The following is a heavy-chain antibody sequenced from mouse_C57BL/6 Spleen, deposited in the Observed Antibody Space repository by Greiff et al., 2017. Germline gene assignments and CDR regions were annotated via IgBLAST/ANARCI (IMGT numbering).Heavy chain of an antibody. Sequence: EVKVVESEGGLVQPGSSMKLSCTASGFTFSDYYMAWVRQVPEKGLEWVANINYDGSSTYYLDSLKSRFIISRDNAKNILYLQMSSLKSEDTATYYCARDIQLGGWYFDVWGTGTTVTVSS. D-gene: IGHD4-1*02. J-gene: IGHJ1*03. CDR2: INYDGSST. V-gene: IGHV5-16*01. CDR3: ARDIQLGGWYFDV. CDR1: GFTFSDYY.